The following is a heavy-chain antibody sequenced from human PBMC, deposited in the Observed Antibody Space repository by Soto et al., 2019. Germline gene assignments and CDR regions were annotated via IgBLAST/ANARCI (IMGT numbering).Heavy chain of an antibody. V-gene: IGHV3-23*01. CDR2: ISCCGGSA. D-gene: IGHD6-19*01. J-gene: IGHJ4*02. CDR1: RFNFKKFA. CDR3: AKADGQQWLIPHLDN. Sequence: EVQLLESGGGVVQPGGCLRLSCVASRFNFKKFAMAWVRQAAGEGLEWVSGISCCGGSASYADSVKGRFSIARDDSKNTVSLQLNSLRVEDTAQYYCAKADGQQWLIPHLDNWGQGTLVTVS.